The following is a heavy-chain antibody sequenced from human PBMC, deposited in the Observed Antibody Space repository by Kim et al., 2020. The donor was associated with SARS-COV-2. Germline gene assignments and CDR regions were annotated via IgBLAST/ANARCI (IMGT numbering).Heavy chain of an antibody. CDR1: GFTFSSYW. CDR3: AIIPYGDPLFDY. CDR2: INSDGSST. Sequence: GGSLRLSCAASGFTFSSYWMHWVRQAPGKGLVWVSRINSDGSSTSYADSVKGRFTISRDNAKNTLYLQMNSLRAEDTAVYYCAIIPYGDPLFDYWGQGTLVTVSS. V-gene: IGHV3-74*01. J-gene: IGHJ4*02. D-gene: IGHD4-17*01.